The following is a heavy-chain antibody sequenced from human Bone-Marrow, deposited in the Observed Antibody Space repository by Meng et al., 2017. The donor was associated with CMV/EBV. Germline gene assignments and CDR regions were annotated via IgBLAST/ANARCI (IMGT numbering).Heavy chain of an antibody. CDR1: GYTFTSYY. J-gene: IGHJ5*02. D-gene: IGHD6-19*01. V-gene: IGHV1-46*01. CDR2: INPSGGST. Sequence: ASGKVSCKASGYTFTSYYMHWARQAPGQGLEWMGIINPSGGSTSYAQKFQGRVTMTRDTSTSTVYMELSSLRSEDTAVYYCARSWSVARTPRNWFDPWGQGTLVTVSS. CDR3: ARSWSVARTPRNWFDP.